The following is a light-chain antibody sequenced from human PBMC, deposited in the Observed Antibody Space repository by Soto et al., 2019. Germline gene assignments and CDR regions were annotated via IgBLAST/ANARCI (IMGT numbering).Light chain of an antibody. J-gene: IGLJ1*01. V-gene: IGLV1-51*02. Sequence: QSVLTQPASVSGSPGQSITISCTGTSSDVGGYNYLSWYQQLPGTPPKLLLYENDKRPSGIPARFSGSRSGTSATLDISGLQTGDEGDYYCGTWDSSLNAYCFGSGTKVTVL. CDR2: END. CDR3: GTWDSSLNAYC. CDR1: SSDVGGYNY.